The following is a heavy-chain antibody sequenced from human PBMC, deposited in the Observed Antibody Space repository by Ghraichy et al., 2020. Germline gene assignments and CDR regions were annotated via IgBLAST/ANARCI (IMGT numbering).Heavy chain of an antibody. CDR1: GDSVSSSSSA. J-gene: IGHJ4*02. Sequence: SQTLSLTCAISGDSVSSSSSAWNWIRQSPSRGLEWLGRTYYRSKWYYHYVVSVKSRVTINPDTSKNQFSLQLNSVTPEDTAMYYCARTAGIGVDYWGQGTLVTVSS. CDR3: ARTAGIGVDY. D-gene: IGHD1-26*01. CDR2: TYYRSKWYY. V-gene: IGHV6-1*01.